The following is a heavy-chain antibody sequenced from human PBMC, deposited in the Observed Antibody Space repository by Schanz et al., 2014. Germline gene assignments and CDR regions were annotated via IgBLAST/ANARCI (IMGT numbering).Heavy chain of an antibody. V-gene: IGHV3-21*04. CDR1: GFAVDNYY. D-gene: IGHD6-19*01. CDR2: ISYGTSYI. J-gene: IGHJ4*02. CDR3: TKDKSQIAVAGLFDL. Sequence: EVQLVASGGGLVQPGGSLRLSCAASGFAVDNYYMSCVRQAPGRGLEWVSSISYGTSYIYYAESVKGRFTISRDNAKNSLYLQMNSLRAEDTALYYCTKDKSQIAVAGLFDLWGQGTLVTVSS.